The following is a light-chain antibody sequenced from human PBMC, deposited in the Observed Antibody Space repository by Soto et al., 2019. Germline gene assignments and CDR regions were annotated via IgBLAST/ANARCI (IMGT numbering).Light chain of an antibody. J-gene: IGKJ2*01. CDR1: QSVRSGY. CDR3: QQYGGSLTYT. V-gene: IGKV3-20*01. Sequence: EIVLTQSPGTLSLSPGERATLSCRASQSVRSGYLAWYQQKPGQAPRLLIYGASSRATGIPDRFGGSGSGTDFTLTISRLEPEDFAVYYCQQYGGSLTYTFGQGTKLEI. CDR2: GAS.